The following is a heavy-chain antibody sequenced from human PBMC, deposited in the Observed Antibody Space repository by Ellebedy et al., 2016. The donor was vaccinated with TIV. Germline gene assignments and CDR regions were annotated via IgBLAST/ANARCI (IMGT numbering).Heavy chain of an antibody. CDR2: ISYDGSNK. Sequence: GESLKISXAASGFTFRRFGMHWVRQAPGKGLEWVAIISYDGSNKYYGDSVKGRFTISRDNSKNTLYLQMNSLRAEDTAVYYCWAGMNTVADLLDYWGQGTLVTVSS. CDR3: WAGMNTVADLLDY. D-gene: IGHD4-23*01. CDR1: GFTFRRFG. J-gene: IGHJ4*02. V-gene: IGHV3-30*03.